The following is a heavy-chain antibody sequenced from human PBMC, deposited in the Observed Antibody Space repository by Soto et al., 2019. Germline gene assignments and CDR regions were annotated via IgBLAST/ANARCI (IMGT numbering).Heavy chain of an antibody. D-gene: IGHD6-13*01. CDR3: ARDSSRSPIYSYYYYGMDV. CDR2: ISAYNGNT. V-gene: IGHV1-18*04. Sequence: AAVKVSCKASGYTFTSYGISWVRQAPGQGLEWMGWISAYNGNTNYAQKLQGRVTMTTDTSTSTAYMELRSLRSDDTAVYYCARDSSRSPIYSYYYYGMDVWGQGTTVTVSS. J-gene: IGHJ6*02. CDR1: GYTFTSYG.